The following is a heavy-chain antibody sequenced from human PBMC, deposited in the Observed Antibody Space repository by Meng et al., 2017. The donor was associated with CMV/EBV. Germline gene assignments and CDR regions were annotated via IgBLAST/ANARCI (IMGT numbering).Heavy chain of an antibody. V-gene: IGHV4-4*02. CDR1: GGSISSSNW. CDR3: ASLTQLLSSDDAFDI. Sequence: SETLSLTCAVSGGSISSSNWWSWVRQPPGKGLEWIGEIYHSGSTNYNPSLKSRVTISVDKSKNQFSLKLSSVTAADTAVYYCASLTQLLSSDDAFDIWGQGTMVTVSS. J-gene: IGHJ3*02. D-gene: IGHD2-2*01. CDR2: IYHSGST.